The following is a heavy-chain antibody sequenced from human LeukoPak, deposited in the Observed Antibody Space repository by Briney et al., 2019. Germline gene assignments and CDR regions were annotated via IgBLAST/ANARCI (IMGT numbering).Heavy chain of an antibody. CDR3: ARGVNYYDSSGYLC. Sequence: SETLSLTCTVSGGSISSYYWSWIRQPPGKGLEWIGYIYYSGSTNYNPSLKSRVTISVDTSKNQFSLKLSSVTAADTAVYYCARGVNYYDSSGYLCWGQGTLVTVPS. D-gene: IGHD3-22*01. CDR2: IYYSGST. J-gene: IGHJ4*02. V-gene: IGHV4-59*01. CDR1: GGSISSYY.